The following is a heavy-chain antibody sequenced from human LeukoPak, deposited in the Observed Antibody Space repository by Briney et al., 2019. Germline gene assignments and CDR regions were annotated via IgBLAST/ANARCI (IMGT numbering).Heavy chain of an antibody. CDR3: ARGRGRAGAPDYFDF. J-gene: IGHJ4*02. V-gene: IGHV4-34*01. Sequence: SETLSPTCDVYGGSFSGFFWSWIRQPPGKGLEWIGEINHTGRTYYNPSLTSRVTMSVDTSKNQFSLSLKSVTAADTSVYFCARGRGRAGAPDYFDFWGQGVLVTVSS. D-gene: IGHD1-26*01. CDR2: INHTGRT. CDR1: GGSFSGFF.